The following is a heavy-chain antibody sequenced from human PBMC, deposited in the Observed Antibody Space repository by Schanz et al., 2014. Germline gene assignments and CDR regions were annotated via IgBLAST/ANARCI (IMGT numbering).Heavy chain of an antibody. D-gene: IGHD1-26*01. CDR3: ARGGSGSHYRLDY. J-gene: IGHJ4*02. Sequence: EVQLVESGGGLIQPGGSLRLSCAASGFGFSSYSMNWVRQAPGKGLGWVSYISGSSRTIYYADSMKGRFTVSRDNAENALYLQMNSLRAEDTGLYFCARGGSGSHYRLDYWGQGTLGTVSS. CDR2: ISGSSRTI. V-gene: IGHV3-48*01. CDR1: GFGFSSYS.